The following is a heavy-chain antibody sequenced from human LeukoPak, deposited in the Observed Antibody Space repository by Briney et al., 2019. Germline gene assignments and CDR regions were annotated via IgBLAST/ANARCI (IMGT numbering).Heavy chain of an antibody. J-gene: IGHJ4*02. V-gene: IGHV3-23*01. D-gene: IGHD2-15*01. CDR3: AKVRGYCSGGSCPDY. Sequence: PGGSLRLSCAASGFTFSSYDMSWVRQAPGKGLEGVSAISGSGGSTYYADSVKGRFTISRDNSKNTLYLQMNSLRADDTAVYYCAKVRGYCSGGSCPDYWGQGTLVTVSS. CDR2: ISGSGGST. CDR1: GFTFSSYD.